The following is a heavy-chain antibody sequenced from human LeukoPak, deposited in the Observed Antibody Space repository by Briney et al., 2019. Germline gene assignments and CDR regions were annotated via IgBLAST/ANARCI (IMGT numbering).Heavy chain of an antibody. V-gene: IGHV3-9*01. CDR3: ARSVGGSNYYYYYYMEV. D-gene: IGHD3-16*01. CDR2: INSNSAHT. J-gene: IGHJ6*03. CDR1: GFTFDEYS. Sequence: GGSLRPSCAASGFTFDEYSMHWVRQVPGKGPEWVSGINSNSAHTEYAGSVKGRFTISRDNAKNSLYLQMTSLRAEDTAVYYCARSVGGSNYYYYYYMEVWGKGTTVTVSS.